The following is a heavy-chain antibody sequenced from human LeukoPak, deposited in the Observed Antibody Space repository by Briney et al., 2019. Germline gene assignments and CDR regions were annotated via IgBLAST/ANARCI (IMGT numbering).Heavy chain of an antibody. CDR3: ARVGSSWYNPHFDY. D-gene: IGHD6-13*01. J-gene: IGHJ4*02. CDR2: ISSSSSYI. CDR1: GFTFSSYS. V-gene: IGHV3-21*01. Sequence: GGSLRLSCAASGFTFSSYSMNWVRRAPGKGLEWVSSISSSSSYIYYADSVKGRFTISRDNAKNSLYLQMNSLRAEDTAVYYCARVGSSWYNPHFDYWGQGTLVTVSS.